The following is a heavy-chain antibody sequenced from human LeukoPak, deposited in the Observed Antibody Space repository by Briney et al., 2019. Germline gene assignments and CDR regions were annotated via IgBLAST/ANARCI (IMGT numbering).Heavy chain of an antibody. CDR2: INPNSGGT. CDR3: ARGAYSYWGSRVAY. J-gene: IGHJ4*02. D-gene: IGHD7-27*01. V-gene: IGHV1-2*02. CDR1: GYSFHGYY. Sequence: ASVKVSCKASGYSFHGYYMHWVRQAPGQGLEWMGLINPNSGGTNYAQKFQGRVTMTRDTSITTAYMELSSLRSDDTAVYYCARGAYSYWGSRVAYWGQGTLVTVSS.